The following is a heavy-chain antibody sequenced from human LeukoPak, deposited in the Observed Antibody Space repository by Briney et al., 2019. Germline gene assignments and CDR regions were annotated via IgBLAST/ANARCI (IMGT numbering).Heavy chain of an antibody. CDR2: ISYDGSNK. J-gene: IGHJ4*02. CDR1: GFIFSNYG. V-gene: IGHV3-30*03. D-gene: IGHD4-17*01. Sequence: PGGSLRLSCTASGFIFSNYGMHWVRQAPGKGLEWVAVISYDGSNKYYADSVKGRFTISRDNSKNTLYLQMNSLRAEDTAVYYCATTVTTWFDYWGQGTLVTVSS. CDR3: ATTVTTWFDY.